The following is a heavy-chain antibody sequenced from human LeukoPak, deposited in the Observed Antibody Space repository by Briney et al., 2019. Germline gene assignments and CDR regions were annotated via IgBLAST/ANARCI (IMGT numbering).Heavy chain of an antibody. D-gene: IGHD6-13*01. CDR1: RGSISSGGHY. CDR3: AREDIAAAVDY. V-gene: IGHV4-31*03. J-gene: IGHJ4*02. Sequence: SETLSLTCNVSRGSISSGGHYWSWIRQRPGKGLEWMGYTYFTGSTYYNPSLQSRLIISADTSMTQFSLRLRSVTAADTAVYYCAREDIAAAVDYWGQGTLVTVSS. CDR2: TYFTGST.